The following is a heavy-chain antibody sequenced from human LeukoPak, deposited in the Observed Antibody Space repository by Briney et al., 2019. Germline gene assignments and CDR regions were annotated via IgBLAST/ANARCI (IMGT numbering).Heavy chain of an antibody. Sequence: ASVKVSCKASGYTFSNYGIRWVRQAPRQGLEWMAWIDGDRIYAPQFQRRLILSTDPSTSTAYMQLRSLRSEDTAVYYCARGLGYGNSYFDYWGQGTLVTVSS. D-gene: IGHD5-18*01. J-gene: IGHJ4*02. CDR2: IDGDR. V-gene: IGHV1-18*01. CDR3: ARGLGYGNSYFDY. CDR1: GYTFSNYG.